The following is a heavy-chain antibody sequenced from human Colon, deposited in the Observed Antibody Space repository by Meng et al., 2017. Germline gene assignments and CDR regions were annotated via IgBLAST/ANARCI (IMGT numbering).Heavy chain of an antibody. D-gene: IGHD2-21*02. CDR1: GFTLTGYS. CDR2: ISTTTRYI. J-gene: IGHJ4*02. Sequence: EVQLVESGGGLVKPGGSLRLSCAASGFTLTGYSMNWVCQAPGKGLEWVSSISTTTRYIYYADSVKGRFTVSRDNAKNSLYLQMNSLRAEDTAVYYCAREGAVVTAIGGGYFDYWGQGILVTVSS. CDR3: AREGAVVTAIGGGYFDY. V-gene: IGHV3-21*01.